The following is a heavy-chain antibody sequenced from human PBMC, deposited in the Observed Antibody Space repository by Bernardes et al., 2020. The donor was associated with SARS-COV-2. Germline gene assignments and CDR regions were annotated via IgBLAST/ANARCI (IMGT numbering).Heavy chain of an antibody. Sequence: SETLSLTCTVSGGSISGYYLSWIRQAPEMRLEWIGYIDNRGNTKFNTSLKSRVTISIDTSKNQFSLKLSSVTAADTAVYYCARGPRCTNGVCYTWGYYYYGMDVWGQGTTVTVSS. CDR2: IDNRGNT. V-gene: IGHV4-59*12. CDR1: GGSISGYY. CDR3: ARGPRCTNGVCYTWGYYYYGMDV. J-gene: IGHJ6*02. D-gene: IGHD2-8*01.